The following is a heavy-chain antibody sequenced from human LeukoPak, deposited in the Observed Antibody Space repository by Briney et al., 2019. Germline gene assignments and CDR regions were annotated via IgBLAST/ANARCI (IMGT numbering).Heavy chain of an antibody. D-gene: IGHD3-10*01. Sequence: GGSLRLSCAASGFTFSSYSMNWVRQAPGKGLEWVSSISSSSSYIYYADSVKGRFTISRDNAKNSLYLQMHSLRAEDTAVYYCAREGYGSGSYYPYYMDVWGKGTTVTVSS. CDR2: ISSSSSYI. CDR1: GFTFSSYS. CDR3: AREGYGSGSYYPYYMDV. V-gene: IGHV3-21*01. J-gene: IGHJ6*03.